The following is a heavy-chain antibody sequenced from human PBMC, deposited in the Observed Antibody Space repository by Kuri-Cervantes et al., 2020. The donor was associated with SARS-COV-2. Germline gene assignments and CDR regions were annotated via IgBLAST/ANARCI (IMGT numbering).Heavy chain of an antibody. CDR1: GFTFSSYG. D-gene: IGHD3-3*01. J-gene: IGHJ5*02. V-gene: IGHV3-30*02. CDR2: IRYDGSNK. Sequence: GGSLRLSCAASGFTFSSYGMHWVRQAPGKGLEWVAFIRYDGSNKYYADSVKGRFTISRDNSKNTLYLQMNSLRAEDMAVYYCAKTNTIFGVVSWFDPWGQGTLVTVSS. CDR3: AKTNTIFGVVSWFDP.